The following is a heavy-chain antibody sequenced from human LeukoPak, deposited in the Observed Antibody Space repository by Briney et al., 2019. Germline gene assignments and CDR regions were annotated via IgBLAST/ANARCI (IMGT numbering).Heavy chain of an antibody. CDR3: ARSYGDYDGDAFDI. CDR2: IYTSGST. V-gene: IGHV4-4*07. J-gene: IGHJ3*02. Sequence: SETLSLTCSVSGASISDYYWSWIRQPAGKGLEWIGRIYTSGSTNYNPSLKSRVTISVDTSKNQFSLKLSSVTAADTAVYYCARSYGDYDGDAFDIWGQGTMVTVSS. D-gene: IGHD4-17*01. CDR1: GASISDYY.